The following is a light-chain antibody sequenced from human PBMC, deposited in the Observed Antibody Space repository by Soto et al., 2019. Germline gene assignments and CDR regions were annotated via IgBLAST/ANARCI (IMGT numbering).Light chain of an antibody. Sequence: QSALTQPASVSGSPGQSITISCTGTSSDVGNYNLVSWYQQHPGGAPKLMIYEGSKRPSGVSNRFSGSKSGNTASLTISGLQAEDEADYYCCSYGGSNTLVFGGGTKLTVL. J-gene: IGLJ2*01. V-gene: IGLV2-23*01. CDR1: SSDVGNYNL. CDR3: CSYGGSNTLV. CDR2: EGS.